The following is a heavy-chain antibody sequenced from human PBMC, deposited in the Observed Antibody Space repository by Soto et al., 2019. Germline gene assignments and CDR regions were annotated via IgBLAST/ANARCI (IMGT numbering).Heavy chain of an antibody. CDR3: AKVRYSSPMGYYYGIDV. V-gene: IGHV1-69*01. CDR2: IIPIFGSA. Sequence: QVQLEQSGGEVKKPGSSVKVSCKASRVTFSKFIVTWVRQAPGLGLEWVGGIIPIFGSANYAQKFQGRVTITADESTSTSYMEVNNLRSEDTAVYYCAKVRYSSPMGYYYGIDVCGQGTTVTVSS. J-gene: IGHJ6*02. CDR1: RVTFSKFI. D-gene: IGHD6-19*01.